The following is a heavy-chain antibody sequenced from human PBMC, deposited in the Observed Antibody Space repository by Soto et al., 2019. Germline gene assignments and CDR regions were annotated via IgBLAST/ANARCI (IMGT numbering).Heavy chain of an antibody. CDR2: ISAYNGNT. Sequence: ASVKVSCKASGYTFTSYGISWVRQAPGQGLEWMGWISAYNGNTNYAQKLQGRVTKTTDTSTSKAYMELGSLRSDETAVYYSARGGAGITMVRGVITPDQNWNGVYNWFDPWGQGTLVTVSS. D-gene: IGHD3-10*01. CDR3: ARGGAGITMVRGVITPDQNWNGVYNWFDP. V-gene: IGHV1-18*01. CDR1: GYTFTSYG. J-gene: IGHJ5*02.